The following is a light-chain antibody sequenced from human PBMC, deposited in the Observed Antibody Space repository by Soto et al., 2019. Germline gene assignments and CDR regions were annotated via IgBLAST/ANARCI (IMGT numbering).Light chain of an antibody. Sequence: DIQMTHSPSTLSASVGDRVTITCRASESISSWLAWYQQKPGKAPKLLIYKASTLKSGVPSRFSGSGSGTEFTLTISSLQPDDFATYYCQHYNSYSEEFGQGTKVDI. CDR3: QHYNSYSEE. V-gene: IGKV1-5*03. J-gene: IGKJ1*01. CDR1: ESISSW. CDR2: KAS.